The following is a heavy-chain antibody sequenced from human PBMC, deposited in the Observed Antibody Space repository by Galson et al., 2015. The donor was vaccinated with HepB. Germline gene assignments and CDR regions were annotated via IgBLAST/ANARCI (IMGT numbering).Heavy chain of an antibody. D-gene: IGHD1-26*01. CDR3: TLRIVGATTDDDY. Sequence: SLRLSCAASGFTFTNAWMSWVRQAPGKGLEWVGRIKSKTDGGTTDYAAPVKGRFTISRDDSKTTLYLQMNSLKTEDTAVYYCTLRIVGATTDDDYWGQGTLVTVSS. J-gene: IGHJ4*02. V-gene: IGHV3-15*01. CDR1: GFTFTNAW. CDR2: IKSKTDGGTT.